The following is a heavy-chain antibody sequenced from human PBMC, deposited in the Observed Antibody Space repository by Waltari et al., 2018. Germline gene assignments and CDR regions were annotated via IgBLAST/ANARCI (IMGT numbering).Heavy chain of an antibody. CDR2: IYTSGSP. V-gene: IGHV4-4*07. D-gene: IGHD2-2*01. Sequence: QVQLQESGPGLVKPSETLSLTCTVSGGSISRYYWSWIRQPAGKGLEWIGRIYTSGSPNYNPCLKSRGTMSGYTSKIQFSLKRSSVTAADTAVYYCARDSWVVPAARGHFDYWGQGTLVTVSS. CDR3: ARDSWVVPAARGHFDY. CDR1: GGSISRYY. J-gene: IGHJ4*02.